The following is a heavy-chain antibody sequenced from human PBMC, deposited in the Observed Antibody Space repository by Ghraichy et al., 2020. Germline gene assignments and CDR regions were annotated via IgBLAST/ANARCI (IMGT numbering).Heavy chain of an antibody. D-gene: IGHD5-12*01. CDR2: IKQDGSDK. V-gene: IGHV3-7*01. CDR3: ARGSGYIIED. Sequence: GGSLRLSCAASGFTFSNSWMHWVRQAPGKGLEWVANIKQDGSDKHYVDSVKGRFTISRDNAKNSLYLQMSSLRAEDTAVYYCARGSGYIIEDWGQGTLVTVSS. CDR1: GFTFSNSW. J-gene: IGHJ4*02.